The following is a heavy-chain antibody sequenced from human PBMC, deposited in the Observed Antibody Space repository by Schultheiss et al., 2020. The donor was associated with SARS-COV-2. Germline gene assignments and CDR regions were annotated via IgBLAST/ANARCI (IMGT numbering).Heavy chain of an antibody. Sequence: ASVKVSCKASGGTFSSYTISWVRQAPGQGLEWMGRIIPNSGGTNYAQKFQGRVTMTTDTSTSTAYMELRSLRSDDTAVYYCARTGVVVPAATDYWGQGTLVTVSS. CDR1: GGTFSSYT. CDR3: ARTGVVVPAATDY. CDR2: IIPNSGGT. J-gene: IGHJ4*02. V-gene: IGHV1-18*01. D-gene: IGHD2-2*01.